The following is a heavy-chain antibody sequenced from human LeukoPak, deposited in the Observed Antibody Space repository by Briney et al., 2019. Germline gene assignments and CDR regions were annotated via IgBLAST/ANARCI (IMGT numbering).Heavy chain of an antibody. CDR1: GFTFSHYG. Sequence: PPGTSLTLSRAASGFTFSHYGMHSVRQAPGSGLGLVAAIWSDGSNTFYADSVKGRFTISRDNSQNTVDLHMNILRAEDTAVYYCAKDAQRGFDYSNSLEYWGQGTLVTVSS. J-gene: IGHJ4*02. CDR2: IWSDGSNT. D-gene: IGHD4-11*01. CDR3: AKDAQRGFDYSNSLEY. V-gene: IGHV3-33*06.